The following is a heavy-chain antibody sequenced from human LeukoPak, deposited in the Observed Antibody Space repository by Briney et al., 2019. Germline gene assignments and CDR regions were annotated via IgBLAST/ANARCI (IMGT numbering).Heavy chain of an antibody. V-gene: IGHV3-43*02. CDR3: AKDLFCRSGSYHNWFDP. J-gene: IGHJ5*02. Sequence: PGGSLRLSCAASGFTFDDYAMHWVRQAPGKGLEWVSLISGDGGSTYYADSVRGRFTISRDNSKNSLYLQMNSLRTEDTALYYCAKDLFCRSGSYHNWFDPWGQGTLVTVSS. CDR1: GFTFDDYA. D-gene: IGHD3-10*01. CDR2: ISGDGGST.